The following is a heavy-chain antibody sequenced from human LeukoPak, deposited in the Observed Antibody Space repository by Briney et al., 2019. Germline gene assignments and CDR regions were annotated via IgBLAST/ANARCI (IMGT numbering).Heavy chain of an antibody. CDR2: ISYDGSNK. CDR1: GFTFSSYA. V-gene: IGHV3-30-3*01. J-gene: IGHJ4*02. CDR3: AKDLIAPRRVGSSEKLDY. Sequence: GRSLRLSCAAPGFTFSSYAMHWVRQAPGKGLEWVAVISYDGSNKYYADSVRGRFTISRDNSKNTLYLEMSSLRAEDTAMYYCAKDLIAPRRVGSSEKLDYWGQGTLVTVSS. D-gene: IGHD1-26*01.